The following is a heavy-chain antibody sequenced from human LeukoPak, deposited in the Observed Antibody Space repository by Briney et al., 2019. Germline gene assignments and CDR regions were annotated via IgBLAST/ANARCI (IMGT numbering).Heavy chain of an antibody. CDR2: INPSGGST. Sequence: ASVKVSCKASGYTFTSYYMYWVRQAPGQGLEWMGIINPSGGSTSYAQKFQGRVTMSRDTSTSTVYMELSSLRSEDTAVYYCASSGSGYYYFDYWGQGTLVTVSS. CDR3: ASSGSGYYYFDY. D-gene: IGHD3-22*01. V-gene: IGHV1-46*01. CDR1: GYTFTSYY. J-gene: IGHJ4*02.